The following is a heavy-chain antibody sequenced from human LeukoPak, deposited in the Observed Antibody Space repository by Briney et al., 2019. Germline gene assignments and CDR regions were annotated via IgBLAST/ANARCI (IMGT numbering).Heavy chain of an antibody. Sequence: ALVKVSCKASGYTFTSYYMHWVRQAPGQGPEWMGIINPSGGSTSYAQKFQGRVTMTRDTSTSTVYMELSSLRSEDTAVYYCAITFRLVLYYYYYYMDVWGKGTTVTVSS. J-gene: IGHJ6*03. CDR1: GYTFTSYY. CDR2: INPSGGST. CDR3: AITFRLVLYYYYYYMDV. V-gene: IGHV1-46*01.